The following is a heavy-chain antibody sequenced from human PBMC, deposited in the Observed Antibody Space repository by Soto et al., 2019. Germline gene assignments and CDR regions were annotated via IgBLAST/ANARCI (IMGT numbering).Heavy chain of an antibody. V-gene: IGHV1-69*01. CDR3: ARVRGLLLLGELFGYFDY. CDR2: IIPIFGTA. D-gene: IGHD3-10*01. J-gene: IGHJ4*02. Sequence: QVQLVQSGAEVKKPGSSVKVSCKASGGTFSSYAISWVRQAPGQGLEWMGGIIPIFGTANYAQKFQGRVTITADESTSTAYMELNSLRSEDTAVYYFARVRGLLLLGELFGYFDYWGQGTLVTVSS. CDR1: GGTFSSYA.